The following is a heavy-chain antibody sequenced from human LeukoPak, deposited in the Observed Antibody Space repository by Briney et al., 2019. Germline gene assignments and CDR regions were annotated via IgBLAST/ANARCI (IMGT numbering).Heavy chain of an antibody. CDR1: GFTVSSNY. J-gene: IGHJ6*03. Sequence: TGGSLRLSCAASGFTVSSNYMSWVRQAPGKGLEWVSVIDSGGSTYYADSVKGRFTISRDNSKNTLYLQMNSLRAEDTAVYYCARERIQLWLGIYYYCMDVWGKGTTVTVSS. CDR2: IDSGGST. D-gene: IGHD5-18*01. V-gene: IGHV3-53*01. CDR3: ARERIQLWLGIYYYCMDV.